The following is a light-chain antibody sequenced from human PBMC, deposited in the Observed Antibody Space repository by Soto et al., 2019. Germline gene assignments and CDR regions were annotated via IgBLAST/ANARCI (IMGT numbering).Light chain of an antibody. J-gene: IGLJ2*01. CDR1: SXDIGDSNY. CDR2: DVT. Sequence: QSVLTQPPSASGSPGQSVTISCTGTSXDIGDSNYVSWYQQHPGKAPKLLIYDVTRRPSGVPDRFSGSKSGNTASLTISGLQAEDEADYFCCSYAGSYTLVFGGGTTGTVL. CDR3: CSYAGSYTLV. V-gene: IGLV2-11*01.